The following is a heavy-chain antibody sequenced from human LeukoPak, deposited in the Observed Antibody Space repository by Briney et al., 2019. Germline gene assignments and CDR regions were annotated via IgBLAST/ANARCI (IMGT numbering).Heavy chain of an antibody. Sequence: GGSLRLPCAASGFTFSSYAMSWVRQAPGKGLEWVSAISGSGGSTYYADSVKGRFTISRDNSKNTLYLQMNSLRAEDTAVYYCAKFYDFWSGPFYYYYGMDVWGQGTTVTVSS. D-gene: IGHD3-3*01. CDR2: ISGSGGST. CDR1: GFTFSSYA. V-gene: IGHV3-23*01. CDR3: AKFYDFWSGPFYYYYGMDV. J-gene: IGHJ6*02.